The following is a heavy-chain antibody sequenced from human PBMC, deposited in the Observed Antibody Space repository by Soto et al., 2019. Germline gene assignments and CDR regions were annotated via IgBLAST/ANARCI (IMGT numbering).Heavy chain of an antibody. CDR3: AKDGGEWDILTGYYLYGMDV. Sequence: PGGSLRLSCAASGFTFSSYAMSWVRQAPGKGLEWVSAISGSGGSTYYADSVKGRFTISRDNSKNTLYLQMNSLRAEDTAVYYCAKDGGEWDILTGYYLYGMDVWGQGTTVTVSS. J-gene: IGHJ6*02. D-gene: IGHD3-9*01. V-gene: IGHV3-23*01. CDR2: ISGSGGST. CDR1: GFTFSSYA.